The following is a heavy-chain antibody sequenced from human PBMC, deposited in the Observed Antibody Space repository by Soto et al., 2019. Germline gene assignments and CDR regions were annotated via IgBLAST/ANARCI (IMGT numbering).Heavy chain of an antibody. V-gene: IGHV5-51*01. CDR2: IQPGDSDT. Sequence: GESLKISCKGSGYTFTNYWIGWMRQMPGKGLEWMGLIQPGDSDTRYSPSFQGQVTISADKSVNTAYLQWSSLKASDTAMYYCAPLGVLERASFYPCRQGTLVSASS. J-gene: IGHJ5*02. D-gene: IGHD1-1*01. CDR1: GYTFTNYW. CDR3: APLGVLERASFYP.